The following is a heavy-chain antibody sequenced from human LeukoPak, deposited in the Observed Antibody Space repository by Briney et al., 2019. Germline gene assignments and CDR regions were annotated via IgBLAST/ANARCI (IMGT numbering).Heavy chain of an antibody. V-gene: IGHV3-9*01. J-gene: IGHJ6*02. CDR3: AKDGYGMDV. Sequence: GGSLRLSCAASGFTFDDYAMHWVRQAPGKGLECVSGISWNSGSIGYADSVKGRFTISRDNAKNSLYLQMNSLRAEDTALYYCAKDGYGMDVWGQGTTVTVSS. CDR2: ISWNSGSI. CDR1: GFTFDDYA.